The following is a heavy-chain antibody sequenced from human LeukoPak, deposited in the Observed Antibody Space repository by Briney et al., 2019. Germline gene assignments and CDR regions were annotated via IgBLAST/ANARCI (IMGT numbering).Heavy chain of an antibody. CDR3: ARHYGP. V-gene: IGHV4-34*01. CDR1: GGSFSGYY. Sequence: PSETLSLTCAVYGGSFSGYYWSWIRQPPGKGLEWIGSIYDSGSTYYNPSLKSRVTISVDTSKNQFSLKLNSVTATDTAVYYCARHYGPWGQGTLVTVSS. D-gene: IGHD3-16*01. CDR2: IYDSGST. J-gene: IGHJ5*02.